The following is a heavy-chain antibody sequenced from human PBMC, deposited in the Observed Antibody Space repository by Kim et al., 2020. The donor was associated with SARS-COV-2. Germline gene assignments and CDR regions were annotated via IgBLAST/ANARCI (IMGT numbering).Heavy chain of an antibody. D-gene: IGHD2-2*03. CDR2: IDGSDGTS. CDR1: GFTFTGYA. J-gene: IGHJ4*02. CDR3: MKGGWGWIWDH. V-gene: IGHV3-23*01. Sequence: GGSLRLSCTTSGFTFTGYAMSWVRQAPGKGLEWVSSIDGSDGTSYYVYSVNRLFTISRDNTKNTLYQQMNSMRADDTAVYCSMKGGWGWIWDHWGQGT.